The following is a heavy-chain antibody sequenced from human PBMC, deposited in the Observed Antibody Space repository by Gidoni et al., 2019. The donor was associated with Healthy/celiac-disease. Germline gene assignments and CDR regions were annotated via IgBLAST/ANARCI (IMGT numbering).Heavy chain of an antibody. CDR1: GFPFSSYG. CDR3: AKEGSYYGDNWFDP. Sequence: QVQLVESGGGVVQPGRSLRLSCAASGFPFSSYGMHWVRQAPGKGLEWVAVISYDGSNKYYADSVKGRFTSSRDNSKNTLYLQMNSLRAEDTAVYYCAKEGSYYGDNWFDPWGQGTLVTVSS. CDR2: ISYDGSNK. J-gene: IGHJ5*02. D-gene: IGHD1-26*01. V-gene: IGHV3-30*18.